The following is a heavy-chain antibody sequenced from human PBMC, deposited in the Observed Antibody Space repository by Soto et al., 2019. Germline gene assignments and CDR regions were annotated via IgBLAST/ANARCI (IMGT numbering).Heavy chain of an antibody. CDR2: IYYSGST. V-gene: IGHV4-30-4*01. J-gene: IGHJ4*02. CDR1: GGSISSGDHY. Sequence: SETLSLTCTVSGGSISSGDHYWSWIRQPPGKGLEWIGYIYYSGSTYYNPSLKSRVTISVDTSKNQFSLKLSSVTAADTAVYYCARSPYYDFWSGPYYFDYWGQGTLVTVSS. CDR3: ARSPYYDFWSGPYYFDY. D-gene: IGHD3-3*01.